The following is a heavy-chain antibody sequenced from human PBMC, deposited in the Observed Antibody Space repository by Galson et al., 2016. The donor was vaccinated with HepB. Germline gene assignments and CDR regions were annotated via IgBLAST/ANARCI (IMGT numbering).Heavy chain of an antibody. CDR1: GFTFSSYS. Sequence: SLRLSCAVSGFTFSSYSMSWVRQAPGKGLEWVSFVGIGGADIYYADSVKGRFTVPRDNAKNSVYLEMNSLRAEDTAIYYCARVLLCFGGQLGYAIDIWGQGTMVTISS. J-gene: IGHJ3*02. V-gene: IGHV3-21*04. CDR2: VGIGGADI. D-gene: IGHD3/OR15-3a*01. CDR3: ARVLLCFGGQLGYAIDI.